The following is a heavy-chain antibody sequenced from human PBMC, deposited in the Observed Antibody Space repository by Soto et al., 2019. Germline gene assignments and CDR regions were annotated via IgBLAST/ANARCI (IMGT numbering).Heavy chain of an antibody. CDR3: ARHEIAAADYNWFDP. V-gene: IGHV5-10-1*01. Sequence: GESLKISCQGSGYSFTSYWISWVRQMPGKGLEWMGRIDPSDSYTNYSPSFQGHVTISADKSISTAYLQWSSLKASDTAMYYCARHEIAAADYNWFDPWGQGTLVTVS. CDR2: IDPSDSYT. D-gene: IGHD6-13*01. CDR1: GYSFTSYW. J-gene: IGHJ5*02.